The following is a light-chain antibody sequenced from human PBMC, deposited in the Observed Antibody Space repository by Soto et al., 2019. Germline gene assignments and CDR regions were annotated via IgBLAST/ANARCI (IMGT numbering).Light chain of an antibody. CDR3: AAWDDSLSGVV. J-gene: IGLJ2*01. CDR1: SSNIGSNY. V-gene: IGLV1-47*01. CDR2: RNN. Sequence: QSVLTQPPSASGTPGKRVTIPCSGSSSNIGSNYVYWYQQLPGTAPKLLIYRNNQRPSGVPDRFSGSKSGTSASLAISGLRSEDEADYYCAAWDDSLSGVVFGGGTKLTVL.